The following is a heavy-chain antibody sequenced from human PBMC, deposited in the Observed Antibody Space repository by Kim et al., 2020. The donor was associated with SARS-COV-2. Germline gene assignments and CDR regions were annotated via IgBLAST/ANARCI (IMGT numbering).Heavy chain of an antibody. D-gene: IGHD2-15*01. V-gene: IGHV3-23*01. CDR2: IRHSGGSK. CDR1: GFTFSSYA. CDR3: AKSQRVMVAEHIDY. Sequence: GGSLRLSCAASGFTFSSYAMSWVRQAPGKGLEWVSAIRHSGGSKYYADSVKGRFTISRDNSKNTLYLQMNSLRAEDTAVYYCAKSQRVMVAEHIDYWGQGTLVTVSS. J-gene: IGHJ4*02.